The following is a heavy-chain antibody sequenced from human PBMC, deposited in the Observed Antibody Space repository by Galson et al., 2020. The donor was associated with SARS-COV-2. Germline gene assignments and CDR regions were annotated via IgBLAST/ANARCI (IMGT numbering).Heavy chain of an antibody. CDR2: IFFDGSDK. Sequence: GESLKIYCAASGFTFSSHAMHWVRQAPGKGLEWVAQIFFDGSDKYYGDSVKGRFTISRDSSKNTVYLQMNNLRADDTAVYYCARDGQTSSGWAFDYWGQGTLVTVSS. CDR3: ARDGQTSSGWAFDY. V-gene: IGHV3-33*01. D-gene: IGHD6-19*01. J-gene: IGHJ4*02. CDR1: GFTFSSHA.